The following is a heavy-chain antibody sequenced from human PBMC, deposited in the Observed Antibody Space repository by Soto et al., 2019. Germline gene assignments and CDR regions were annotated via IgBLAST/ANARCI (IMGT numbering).Heavy chain of an antibody. D-gene: IGHD4-17*01. J-gene: IGHJ2*01. CDR1: GFTFSSYA. CDR2: ISGSGGST. CDR3: AKDEDYGDHNWYFDL. Sequence: GGSLRLSCAASGFTFSSYAMSWVRQAPGKGLEWVSAISGSGGSTYYADSVKGRFTISRDNPKNTLYLQMNSLRAEDTAVYYCAKDEDYGDHNWYFDLWGRGTLVTVSS. V-gene: IGHV3-23*01.